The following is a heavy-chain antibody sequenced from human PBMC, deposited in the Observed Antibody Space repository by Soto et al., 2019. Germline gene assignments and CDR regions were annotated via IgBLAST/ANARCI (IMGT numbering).Heavy chain of an antibody. CDR1: GFTFSSYA. D-gene: IGHD2-2*01. CDR3: AKDTTFCQDCCSTSLYPFDH. CDR2: ISGSGGST. Sequence: PGGSLRLSCAASGFTFSSYAMSWVRQAPGKGLEWVSAISGSGGSTYYADYVKGRITISRDNSKNTLYLQMNGLRAEDTAVYYSAKDTTFCQDCCSTSLYPFDHWGQGTLVT. J-gene: IGHJ5*02. V-gene: IGHV3-23*01.